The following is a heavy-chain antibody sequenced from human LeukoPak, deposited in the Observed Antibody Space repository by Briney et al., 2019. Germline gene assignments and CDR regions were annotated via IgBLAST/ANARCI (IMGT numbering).Heavy chain of an antibody. D-gene: IGHD6-25*01. J-gene: IGHJ5*02. CDR1: GGSISSSSYY. V-gene: IGHV4-39*01. CDR2: VYYSGYT. Sequence: SETLSLTCTVSGGSISSSSYYWGWIRQPPGKGLEWIGSVYYSGYTYYNPSLKSRVTISVDTSKNQFSLKLSSVTAADTAVYYCARTSGYLSFWFDPWGQGTLVTVSS. CDR3: ARTSGYLSFWFDP.